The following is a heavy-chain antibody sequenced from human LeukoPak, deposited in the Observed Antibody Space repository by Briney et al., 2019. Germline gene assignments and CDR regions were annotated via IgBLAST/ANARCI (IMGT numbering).Heavy chain of an antibody. V-gene: IGHV3-23*01. CDR2: ISGSGGST. CDR1: GFTFSSYA. D-gene: IGHD2-2*01. CDR3: AKDLPPFIVVVPAAMGGWFDP. J-gene: IGHJ5*02. Sequence: GGSLRLSCAASGFTFSSYAMSWVRQAPGKGLEWVSAISGSGGSTYYADSVKGRFTISRDNSKNTLYLQMNSLRAEDTAVYYCAKDLPPFIVVVPAAMGGWFDPWGQGTPVTVSS.